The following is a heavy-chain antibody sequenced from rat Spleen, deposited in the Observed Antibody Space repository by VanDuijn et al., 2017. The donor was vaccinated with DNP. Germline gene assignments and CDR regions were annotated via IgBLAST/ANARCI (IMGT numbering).Heavy chain of an antibody. V-gene: IGHV5-22*01. D-gene: IGHD4-1*01. CDR3: ARFSTGPMDA. CDR1: GFNFNTYD. CDR2: INYDGRNT. Sequence: EVQLVQSGGGLVQPGGSMKLSCAASGFNFNTYDMAWVRLAPKKGLEWVANINYDGRNTNFRDSVRGRFTISRDNAKSTLYLQMNSLRSEDTATYYCARFSTGPMDAWGQGTSVTVSS. J-gene: IGHJ4*01.